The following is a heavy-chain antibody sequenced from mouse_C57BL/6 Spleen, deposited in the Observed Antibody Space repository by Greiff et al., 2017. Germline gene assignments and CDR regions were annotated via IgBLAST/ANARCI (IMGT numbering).Heavy chain of an antibody. Sequence: VQLQQPGAELVKPGASVKVSCKASGYTFTSYWMHWVKQRPGQGLEWIGRIHPSDSDTNYNQKFKGKATLTVDKSASTAYMQLSSLTSEDSAVYSCAIGSSLGAWFAYWGQGTLVTVSA. CDR3: AIGSSLGAWFAY. J-gene: IGHJ3*01. CDR2: IHPSDSDT. D-gene: IGHD3-2*02. V-gene: IGHV1-74*01. CDR1: GYTFTSYW.